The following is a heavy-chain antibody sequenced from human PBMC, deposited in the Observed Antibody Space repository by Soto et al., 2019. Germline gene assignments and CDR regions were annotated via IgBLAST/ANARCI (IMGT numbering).Heavy chain of an antibody. CDR1: GFTFSDYG. J-gene: IGHJ5*02. V-gene: IGHV3-23*01. CDR2: ISGSGDSA. CDR3: AKLGVRFLEWFARRNWFDP. D-gene: IGHD3-3*01. Sequence: GGSLRLSCAASGFTFSDYGMNWIRQVPGKGLEWVSTISGSGDSAYYADSVKGRFTISRDNSKNTLYLQMASLRAEDTAIYYWAKLGVRFLEWFARRNWFDPWGQGTLVTVSS.